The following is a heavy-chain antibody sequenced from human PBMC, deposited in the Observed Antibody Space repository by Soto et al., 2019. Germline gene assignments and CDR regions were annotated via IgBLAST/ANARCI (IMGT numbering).Heavy chain of an antibody. Sequence: QITLKESGPTLVKPTQTLTLTCTFSGFSLSTSGVGVGWIRQPPGEALEWLTFIFWNDDKRYSPSLKSRLTITKDSSKNQVVLTMTNMDPVDTATYFCAHSLYDSTGYYSFNYWGQGTLVTVSS. D-gene: IGHD3-22*01. CDR3: AHSLYDSTGYYSFNY. V-gene: IGHV2-5*01. CDR2: IFWNDDK. J-gene: IGHJ4*02. CDR1: GFSLSTSGVG.